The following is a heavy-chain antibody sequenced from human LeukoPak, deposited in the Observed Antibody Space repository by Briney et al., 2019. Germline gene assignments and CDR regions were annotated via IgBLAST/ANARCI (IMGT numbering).Heavy chain of an antibody. V-gene: IGHV3-21*01. CDR1: GFTFSSYA. CDR2: IDSSSSYI. Sequence: GGSLRLSCAASGFTFSSYAMNWVRQAPGKGLEWVSSIDSSSSYIYYADSVKGRFTISRANAKNSLFLRMNSLRAEDTAVYYCARGPHGGFVIIPTEFWGQGTLVTVSS. J-gene: IGHJ4*02. D-gene: IGHD3-3*01. CDR3: ARGPHGGFVIIPTEF.